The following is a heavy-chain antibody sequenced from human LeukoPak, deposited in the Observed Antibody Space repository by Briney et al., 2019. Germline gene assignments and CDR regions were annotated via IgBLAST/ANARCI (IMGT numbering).Heavy chain of an antibody. Sequence: GGSLRLSCAASGFTFSSYSMNWVRQAPGKGLEWVSSISSSSSYIYYADSVKGRFTISRDNAKNSLYLQMNSLRAEDTAVYYCASWKHIAPTRGYYFDYWGQGTLVTVSS. CDR3: ASWKHIAPTRGYYFDY. D-gene: IGHD6-13*01. CDR1: GFTFSSYS. J-gene: IGHJ4*02. CDR2: ISSSSSYI. V-gene: IGHV3-21*01.